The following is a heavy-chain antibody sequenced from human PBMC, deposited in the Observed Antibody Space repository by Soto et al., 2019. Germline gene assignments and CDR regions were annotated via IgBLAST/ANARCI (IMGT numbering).Heavy chain of an antibody. J-gene: IGHJ5*02. V-gene: IGHV4-31*03. CDR1: GGSISSGGYY. CDR2: IYYSGST. D-gene: IGHD6-19*01. Sequence: PSETLSLTCTVSGGSISSGGYYWSWIRQHPGKGLEWIGYIYYSGSTYYNPSLKSRVTISVDTSKNQFSLKLSSVTAADKAVYYCARFSGRSGWYNWFDPWGQGTLVTVSS. CDR3: ARFSGRSGWYNWFDP.